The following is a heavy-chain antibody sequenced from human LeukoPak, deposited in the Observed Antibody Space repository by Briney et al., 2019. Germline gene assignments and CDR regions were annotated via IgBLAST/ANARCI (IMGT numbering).Heavy chain of an antibody. CDR2: ISSNGGST. J-gene: IGHJ4*02. CDR1: GFTFSSYA. CDR3: ARGSSSWYGGGVFYDY. D-gene: IGHD6-13*01. Sequence: GGSLRLSCAASGFTFSSYAMHWVRQAPGKGLEYVSAISSNGGSTYYANSVKGRFTISRDNSKNTLYLQMGSLRAEDMAVYYCARGSSSWYGGGVFYDYWGQGTLVTVSS. V-gene: IGHV3-64*01.